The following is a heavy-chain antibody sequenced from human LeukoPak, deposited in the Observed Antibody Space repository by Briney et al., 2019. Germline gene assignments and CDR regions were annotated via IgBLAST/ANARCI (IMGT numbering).Heavy chain of an antibody. V-gene: IGHV3-7*01. Sequence: GESLKISCAASGFTFSSYWMSWVRQAPGKGLEGVANIKQDGSEKYYLDPGKGRFTISRDNAKKTLYLQMNSLRAEDTAVYYCARERTERSYYFDYWGQGTLVTVSS. D-gene: IGHD3/OR15-3a*01. CDR3: ARERTERSYYFDY. J-gene: IGHJ4*02. CDR2: IKQDGSEK. CDR1: GFTFSSYW.